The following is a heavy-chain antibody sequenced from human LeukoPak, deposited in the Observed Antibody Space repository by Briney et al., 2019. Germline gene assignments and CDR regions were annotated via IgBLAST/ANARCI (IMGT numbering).Heavy chain of an antibody. V-gene: IGHV4-4*07. CDR3: AGEGHYYDSTGYYYGGEDY. D-gene: IGHD3-22*01. J-gene: IGHJ4*02. Sequence: PSETLSLTCTVSGGSITSYYWSWIQQPAGKGLEWIGRIYTRGSTNYNPSLKSRVTVSVDTSRNQFSLKLTSVTAADTAVYYCAGEGHYYDSTGYYYGGEDYWGQGTLVTVSS. CDR1: GGSITSYY. CDR2: IYTRGST.